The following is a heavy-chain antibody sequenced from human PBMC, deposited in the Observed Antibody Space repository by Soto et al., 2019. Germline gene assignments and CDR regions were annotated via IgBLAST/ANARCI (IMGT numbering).Heavy chain of an antibody. J-gene: IGHJ4*02. V-gene: IGHV1-24*01. D-gene: IGHD3-22*01. CDR2: FDPEDGET. CDR1: GYTLTELS. Sequence: QVQLVQSGAEVKKPGASVKVSCKVSGYTLTELSMHWVRQAPGKGLEWMGGFDPEDGETIYAQKFQRRVTMTEDTSTDTAYMELGSLRSEDTAVYYCATAPIRRSGIVVVINPQLDYWGQGTRVAVSS. CDR3: ATAPIRRSGIVVVINPQLDY.